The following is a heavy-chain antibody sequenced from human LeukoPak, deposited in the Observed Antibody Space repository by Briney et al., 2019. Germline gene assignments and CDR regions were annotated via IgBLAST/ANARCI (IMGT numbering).Heavy chain of an antibody. D-gene: IGHD3-22*01. J-gene: IGHJ4*02. CDR2: INHSGST. CDR1: GGSFSDYY. Sequence: PSETLSLTCAVYGGSFSDYYWSWIRQPPGKGLEWIGEINHSGSTNYNPSLKSRVTISVDTSKIQFSLKLSSVTAADTAVYYCAREAYYYDSSGQNTLGYWGQGTLVTVSS. V-gene: IGHV4-34*01. CDR3: AREAYYYDSSGQNTLGY.